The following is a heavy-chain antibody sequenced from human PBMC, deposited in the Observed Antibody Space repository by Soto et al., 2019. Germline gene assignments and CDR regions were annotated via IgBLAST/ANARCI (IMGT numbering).Heavy chain of an antibody. D-gene: IGHD5-12*01. CDR3: ARGPDIVATIIDY. Sequence: QVQLQESGPGLVKPSQTLSLTCTVSGGSISSGGYYWSWIRQHPGKGLEWIGYIYYSGSTYYNPSLKSRVTISVDTSKNQFCLQLSSVTAADTAVYYCARGPDIVATIIDYWGQGTLVTVSS. CDR1: GGSISSGGYY. J-gene: IGHJ4*02. V-gene: IGHV4-31*03. CDR2: IYYSGST.